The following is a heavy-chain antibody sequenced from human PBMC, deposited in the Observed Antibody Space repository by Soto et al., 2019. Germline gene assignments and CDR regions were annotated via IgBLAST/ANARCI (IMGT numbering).Heavy chain of an antibody. CDR1: GFSFSTYS. Sequence: PGGSLRLSCAASGFSFSTYSMNWVRQAPGKGLEWVSYISSSSSTVYYADSVKGRFTISRDNAKNSLYLQMNSLRDEDTAVYYCRREPTSTLGIVGAIYGDHWGQGTLVTVSS. V-gene: IGHV3-48*02. D-gene: IGHD1-26*01. J-gene: IGHJ4*02. CDR2: ISSSSSTV. CDR3: RREPTSTLGIVGAIYGDH.